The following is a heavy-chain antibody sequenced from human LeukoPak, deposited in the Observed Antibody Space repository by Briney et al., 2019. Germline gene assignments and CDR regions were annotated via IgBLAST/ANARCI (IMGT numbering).Heavy chain of an antibody. Sequence: GGSLRLSCAASGFTFSSYSMNWVRQAPGKGLEWVSSISSSSSYIYYADSVKGRFTISRDNAKNSLYLQMNSLRAEDTAVYYCARSCGGDCYSDAFDFWGQGTMVTVSS. D-gene: IGHD2-21*02. V-gene: IGHV3-21*01. J-gene: IGHJ3*01. CDR1: GFTFSSYS. CDR2: ISSSSSYI. CDR3: ARSCGGDCYSDAFDF.